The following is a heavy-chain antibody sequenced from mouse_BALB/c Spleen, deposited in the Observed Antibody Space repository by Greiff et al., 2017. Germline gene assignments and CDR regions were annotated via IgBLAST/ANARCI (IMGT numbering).Heavy chain of an antibody. Sequence: QVQLQQSGAELVRPGASVKISCKASGYTFTNYWLGWVKQRPGHGLEWIGDIYPGGGYTNYNEKFKGKATLTADTSSSTAYMQLSSLTSEDSAVYCWGRGTNGYDWYFDVWGEGTTVTVSS. V-gene: IGHV1-63*02. CDR1: GYTFTNYW. CDR2: IYPGGGYT. J-gene: IGHJ1*01. CDR3: GRGTNGYDWYFDV. D-gene: IGHD2-2*01.